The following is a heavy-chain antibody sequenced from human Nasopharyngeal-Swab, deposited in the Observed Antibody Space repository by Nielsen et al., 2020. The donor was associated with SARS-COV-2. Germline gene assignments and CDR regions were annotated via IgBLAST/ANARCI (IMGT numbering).Heavy chain of an antibody. Sequence: ASVQVSCKVSGSTLTEISMHWVRQAPGRGLEWMGGFDPEDGETIYAQKFQGRVTMTEDTSIDTAYMELRSLRSEDTAVYYCAASQWREYFDYWGQGTLVSVSS. D-gene: IGHD1-26*01. CDR1: GSTLTEIS. V-gene: IGHV1-24*01. CDR2: FDPEDGET. J-gene: IGHJ4*02. CDR3: AASQWREYFDY.